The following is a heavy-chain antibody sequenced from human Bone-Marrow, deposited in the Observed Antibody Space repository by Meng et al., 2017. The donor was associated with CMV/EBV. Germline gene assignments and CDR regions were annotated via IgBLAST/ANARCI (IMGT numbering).Heavy chain of an antibody. J-gene: IGHJ4*02. CDR2: INPNSGGT. CDR3: ARDWGLRLVPLYFDY. V-gene: IGHV1-2*02. D-gene: IGHD4-17*01. Sequence: HVQLVQSGAEVKKPXASVKVSCXASGYTFTGYYMHWVRQAPGQGLEWMGWINPNSGGTNYAQKFQGRVTMTRDTSISTAYMELSRLRSDDTAVYYCARDWGLRLVPLYFDYWGQGTLVTVSS. CDR1: GYTFTGYY.